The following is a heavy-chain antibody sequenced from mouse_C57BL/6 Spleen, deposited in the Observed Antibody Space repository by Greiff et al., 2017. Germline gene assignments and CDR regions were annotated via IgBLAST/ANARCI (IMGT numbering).Heavy chain of an antibody. CDR3: ARNDYYGSSYVGYFDV. Sequence: QVHVKQPGAELVRPGTSVKLSCKASGYTFTSYWMHWVKQRPGQGLEWIGVIDPSDSYTNYNQKFKGKATLTVDTSSSTAYMQLSSLTSEDSAVYYCARNDYYGSSYVGYFDVWGTGTTVTVSS. CDR2: IDPSDSYT. V-gene: IGHV1-59*01. CDR1: GYTFTSYW. D-gene: IGHD1-1*01. J-gene: IGHJ1*03.